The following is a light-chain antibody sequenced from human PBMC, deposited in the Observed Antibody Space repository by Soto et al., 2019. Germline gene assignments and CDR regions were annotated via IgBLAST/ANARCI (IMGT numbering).Light chain of an antibody. CDR1: SSDVGGYDY. J-gene: IGLJ2*01. CDR3: SSYTSSNTLVV. V-gene: IGLV2-14*03. Sequence: QSVLTQPASVSGSPGQSITISCTGTSSDVGGYDYVSWYQQHPGKAPKLMIYDVSNRPSGVSTRFSGSKSGNTASLTISGLQAEDEADYYCSSYTSSNTLVVFGGGPKLTVL. CDR2: DVS.